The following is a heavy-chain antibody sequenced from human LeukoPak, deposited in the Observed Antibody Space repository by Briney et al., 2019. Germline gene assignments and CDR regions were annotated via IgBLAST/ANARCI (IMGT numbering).Heavy chain of an antibody. J-gene: IGHJ4*02. CDR1: GYSLSNYG. D-gene: IGHD2-2*01. CDR2: IWYDGGNK. CDR3: ARAYCSSTSCHRGYYFDY. Sequence: PGGSLRLSCAASGYSLSNYGMHWVRQAPGKGLEWVAVIWYDGGNKYYGDSVKGRFTISRDTSKNTMYLQMNSLRAEDTAVYYCARAYCSSTSCHRGYYFDYWGQGTLVTVSS. V-gene: IGHV3-33*01.